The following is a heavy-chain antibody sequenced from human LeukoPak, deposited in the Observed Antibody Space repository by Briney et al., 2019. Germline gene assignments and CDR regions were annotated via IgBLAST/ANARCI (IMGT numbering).Heavy chain of an antibody. CDR2: MNPNSGNT. CDR3: ARGARGAEDFDY. Sequence: ASVKVPCKASGYTFTSYDINWVRQATGQGLEWMGWMNPNSGNTGYAQKFQGRVTMTRNTSISTAYMELSSLRSEDTAAYYRARGARGAEDFDYWGQGTLVTVSS. D-gene: IGHD3-10*01. CDR1: GYTFTSYD. V-gene: IGHV1-8*01. J-gene: IGHJ4*02.